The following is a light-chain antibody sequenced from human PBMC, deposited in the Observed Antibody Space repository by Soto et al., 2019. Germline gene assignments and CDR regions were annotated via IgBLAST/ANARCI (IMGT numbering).Light chain of an antibody. J-gene: IGLJ2*01. CDR3: AAWDGSLSDVI. CDR2: NTN. CDR1: SSNIGTNF. Sequence: QSVLTQPPSASGTPGQRVTISCSGGSSNIGTNFVDWYQQLPGTAPRLLIYNTNQRPSGVPDRFSGSRSGTSASLAISGLRSEYEADYYCAAWDGSLSDVIFGGGTKLTVL. V-gene: IGLV1-47*02.